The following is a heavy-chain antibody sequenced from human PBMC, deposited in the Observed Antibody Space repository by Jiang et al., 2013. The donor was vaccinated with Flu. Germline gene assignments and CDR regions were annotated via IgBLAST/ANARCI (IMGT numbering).Heavy chain of an antibody. D-gene: IGHD3-10*01. V-gene: IGHV1-69*01. J-gene: IGHJ4*02. CDR2: IIPIFGTP. Sequence: STYGISWVRQAPGQGLEWVGGIIPIFGTPKYAQKFQGRVTISADESTSTAYLDLSSLRLEDTAVYYCARGRDFYGSGTYYNRLDYWGQGTLITVSS. CDR1: STYG. CDR3: ARGRDFYGSGTYYNRLDY.